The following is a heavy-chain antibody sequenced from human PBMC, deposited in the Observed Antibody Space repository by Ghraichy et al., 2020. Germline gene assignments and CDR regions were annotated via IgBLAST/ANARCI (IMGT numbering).Heavy chain of an antibody. CDR1: GGSIGSSSYY. D-gene: IGHD6-13*01. V-gene: IGHV4-39*01. J-gene: IGHJ4*02. CDR2: IYYSGTT. CDR3: ARQSSSWYFDY. Sequence: SETLSLTCTVSGGSIGSSSYYWGWIRQPPGEGLEWIASIYYSGTTYYSPSLKGRVTISVDTSKNQFSLKLSSVTAADTAVYYCARQSSSWYFDYWGQGTLVTVSS.